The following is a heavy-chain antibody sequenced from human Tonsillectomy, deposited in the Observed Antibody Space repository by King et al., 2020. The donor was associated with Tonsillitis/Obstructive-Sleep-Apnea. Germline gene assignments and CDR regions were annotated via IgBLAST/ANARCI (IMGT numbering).Heavy chain of an antibody. V-gene: IGHV4-59*01. CDR3: ARAGVVLATHNAFAL. CDR2: IYYRGST. CDR1: GGPISSYY. J-gene: IGHJ3*01. Sequence: VQLQEAGPGLVKPSETLSLTCTVSGGPISSYYWSGIRQPPGKGLEWIGYIYYRGSTNYNPSLKSRVTRAVDTAKNQFSLKLSSVTAAATGVYYCARAGVVLATHNAFALWGQGTLVTVSS. D-gene: IGHD5-24*01.